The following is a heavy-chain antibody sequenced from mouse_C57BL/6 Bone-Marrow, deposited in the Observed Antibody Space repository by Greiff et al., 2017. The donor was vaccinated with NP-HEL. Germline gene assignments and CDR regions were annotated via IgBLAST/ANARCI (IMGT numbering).Heavy chain of an antibody. J-gene: IGHJ3*01. CDR1: GYTFTSYW. CDR3: ARDDYDEGGFAY. Sequence: QVQLQQPGAELVKPGASVKLSCKASGYTFTSYWMQWVKQRPGQGLEWIGEIDPSDSYTNYNQKFKGKATLTVETSSSTAYMQLSSLTSEDSAVYYCARDDYDEGGFAYWGQGTLVTVSA. D-gene: IGHD2-4*01. V-gene: IGHV1-50*01. CDR2: IDPSDSYT.